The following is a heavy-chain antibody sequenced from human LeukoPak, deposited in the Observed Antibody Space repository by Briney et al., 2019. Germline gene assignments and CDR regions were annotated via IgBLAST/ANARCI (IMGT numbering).Heavy chain of an antibody. D-gene: IGHD3-22*01. V-gene: IGHV4-30-2*01. J-gene: IGHJ5*02. CDR1: GGSISSGGYS. Sequence: SETLSLTCAVSGGSISSGGYSWSWIRQPPGKGLEWIGYIYHSGSTYYNPSLKSRVTISVDRSKNQFSLKLSSVTAADTAVYYCARAQTYYYDSSGYYIWFDPWGQGTLSPSPQ. CDR3: ARAQTYYYDSSGYYIWFDP. CDR2: IYHSGST.